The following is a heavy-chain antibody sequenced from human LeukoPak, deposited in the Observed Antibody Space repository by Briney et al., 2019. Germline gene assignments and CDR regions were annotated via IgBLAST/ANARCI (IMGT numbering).Heavy chain of an antibody. CDR1: GGSISSYY. CDR2: IYTSGST. D-gene: IGHD6-6*01. V-gene: IGHV4-4*07. J-gene: IGHJ3*02. CDR3: ARDRGRYSSSSGYDAFDI. Sequence: SETLSLTCTVSGGSISSYYWSWIRQPAGKGLEWTGRIYTSGSTNYNPSLKSRVTMSVDTSKNQFSLKLSTVTAADTAVYYCARDRGRYSSSSGYDAFDIWGQGTMVTVSS.